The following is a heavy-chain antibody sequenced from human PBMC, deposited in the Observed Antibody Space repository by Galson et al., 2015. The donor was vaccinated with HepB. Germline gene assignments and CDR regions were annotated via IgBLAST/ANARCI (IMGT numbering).Heavy chain of an antibody. CDR2: IYYSGST. J-gene: IGHJ3*02. CDR1: GGSISSGGYY. V-gene: IGHV4-31*03. CDR3: AREPSFSWELPSGAFDI. D-gene: IGHD1-26*01. Sequence: LSLTCTVSGGSISSGGYYWSWIRQHPGKGLEWIGYIYYSGSTYYNPSLKSRVTISVDTSKNQFSLKLSSVTAADTAVYYCAREPSFSWELPSGAFDIWGQGTMVTVSS.